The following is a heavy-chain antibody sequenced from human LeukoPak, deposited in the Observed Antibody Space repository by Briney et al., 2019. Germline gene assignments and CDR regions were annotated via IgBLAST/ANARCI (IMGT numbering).Heavy chain of an antibody. J-gene: IGHJ2*01. CDR2: IYPHDSDT. D-gene: IGHD7-27*01. V-gene: IGHV5-51*01. CDR1: GYRFTSNW. CDR3: ATRAVTGDWYFDL. Sequence: GESLKISCKGSGYRFTSNWIAWVRQMPGKGLEWTGIIYPHDSDTRYSPSFQGQVTISVDKSISIAYLQWSSLKASDTAMYYCATRAVTGDWYFDLWGRGTLVTVSS.